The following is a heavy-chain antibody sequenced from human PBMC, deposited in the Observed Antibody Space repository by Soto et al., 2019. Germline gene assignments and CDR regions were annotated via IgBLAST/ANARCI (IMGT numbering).Heavy chain of an antibody. J-gene: IGHJ5*02. V-gene: IGHV1-8*01. CDR3: ARERSAAGAGWFDP. D-gene: IGHD6-13*01. CDR1: GYTFTSYD. Sequence: QVQLVQSGAEVKKPGASVKVSCKASGYTFTSYDINWVRQATGQGLEWMGWMNPNSGNTDYAQKFQGRVTMTRNTSISTAYSELSSLRSEDTAVYYCARERSAAGAGWFDPWGQGTLVTVSS. CDR2: MNPNSGNT.